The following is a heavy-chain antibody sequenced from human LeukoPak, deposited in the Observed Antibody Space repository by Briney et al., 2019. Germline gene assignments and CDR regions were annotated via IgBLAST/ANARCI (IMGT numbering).Heavy chain of an antibody. CDR3: AGGSGASWFDP. V-gene: IGHV4-59*01. CDR2: IYNSGRS. Sequence: SETLSLTCSVSGGSISSGYWSWIRQSPGKGLEWIAYIYNSGRSNYNPSLKSRVTISLDTSKNQFSLKLSSVTAADTAVYYCAGGSGASWFDPWGQGTLVTVSS. D-gene: IGHD2-8*02. J-gene: IGHJ5*02. CDR1: GGSISSGY.